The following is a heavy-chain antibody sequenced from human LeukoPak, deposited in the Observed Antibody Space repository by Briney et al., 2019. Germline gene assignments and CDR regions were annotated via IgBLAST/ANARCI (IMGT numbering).Heavy chain of an antibody. V-gene: IGHV4-59*01. CDR3: ARGELGAYYQNWFDP. CDR1: GGSISSYY. Sequence: SETLSLTCTVSGGSISSYYWSWVPHPPRKGLEWIGDIYYSGSTNYNPSLKSRVTISVDTSKNQFSLKLSSVTAADTAVYYCARGELGAYYQNWFDPWGQGTLVTVSS. D-gene: IGHD1-26*01. CDR2: IYYSGST. J-gene: IGHJ5*02.